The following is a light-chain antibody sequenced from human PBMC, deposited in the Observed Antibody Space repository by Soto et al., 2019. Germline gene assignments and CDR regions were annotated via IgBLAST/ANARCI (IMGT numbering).Light chain of an antibody. CDR2: AAS. V-gene: IGKV1-17*01. CDR1: QVITND. Sequence: DILMTQSPSSLSASVGDRLSITCRASQVITNDLGWYQQKPGKAPKRLIYAASTLQSGVPSRFSGSGSGTEFTLTIRSLQPDDFATYYCQQYNSYSFGQGTKVDI. J-gene: IGKJ1*01. CDR3: QQYNSYS.